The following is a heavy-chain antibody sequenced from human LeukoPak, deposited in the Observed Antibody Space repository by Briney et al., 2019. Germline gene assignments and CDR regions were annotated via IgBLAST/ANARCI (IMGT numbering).Heavy chain of an antibody. D-gene: IGHD5-24*01. CDR3: ATDRDGYRKNWYRFHY. V-gene: IGHV3-7*04. CDR2: IKHDGTET. J-gene: IGHJ4*02. CDR1: EFIFRNYW. Sequence: PGGSLRLSCAASEFIFRNYWMIWVRQAPGKGLESVANIKHDGTETNYVDSVKGRFTISRDNAKKSLYLQMNSLRAEDSAVYYCATDRDGYRKNWYRFHYWGQGTRVAVSS.